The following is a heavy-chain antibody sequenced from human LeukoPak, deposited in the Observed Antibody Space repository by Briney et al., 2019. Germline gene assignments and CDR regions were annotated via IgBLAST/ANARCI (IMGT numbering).Heavy chain of an antibody. V-gene: IGHV3-33*01. Sequence: GRSLRLSCAASGFTFSSYGMHWVRQAPGKGLEWVAVIWYDGSNKYYADSVKGRFTISRDNSKNTLYLQMNSLRAEDTAVYYCARDSGSYGLPDAFDIWGQGTTVTVSS. CDR3: ARDSGSYGLPDAFDI. J-gene: IGHJ3*02. CDR1: GFTFSSYG. D-gene: IGHD5-18*01. CDR2: IWYDGSNK.